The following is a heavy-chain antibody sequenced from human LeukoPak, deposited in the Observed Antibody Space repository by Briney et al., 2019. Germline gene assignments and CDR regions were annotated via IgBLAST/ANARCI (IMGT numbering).Heavy chain of an antibody. CDR2: IKTDGSEK. Sequence: GSLRLSCEGSGFTFSNYWMGWVRQAPGKGLQWVANIKTDGSEKYYVDSVKGRFTISRDNAKDSLYLQMNSLRAEDTAVYYCATYSSLNRREFQFWGQGTLLTVSS. V-gene: IGHV3-7*01. CDR1: GFTFSNYW. CDR3: ATYSSLNRREFQF. J-gene: IGHJ1*01. D-gene: IGHD3-22*01.